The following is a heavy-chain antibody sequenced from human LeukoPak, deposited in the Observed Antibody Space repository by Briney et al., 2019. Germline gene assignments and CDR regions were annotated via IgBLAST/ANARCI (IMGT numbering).Heavy chain of an antibody. V-gene: IGHV3-21*01. J-gene: IGHJ4*02. CDR2: ISSSSSYI. CDR1: GFTISSYS. CDR3: ARPADCSGGSCYFDY. D-gene: IGHD2-15*01. Sequence: GGSLRLSCAASGFTISSYSMNWVRQAPGKGLEWVSSISSSSSYIYYADSVKGRFTISRDNAKNSLFLQMNSLRAEDTAVYYCARPADCSGGSCYFDYWGQGTLVTVSS.